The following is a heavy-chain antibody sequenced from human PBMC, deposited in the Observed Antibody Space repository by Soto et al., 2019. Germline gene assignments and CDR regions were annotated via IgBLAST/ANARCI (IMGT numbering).Heavy chain of an antibody. V-gene: IGHV2-5*02. J-gene: IGHJ6*03. CDR1: GFSLSTSGVG. CDR2: IYWDDDK. CDR3: AHISQKRDRYPGYYYMDV. Sequence: QITLKESGPTLVKPTQTLTLTCTFSGFSLSTSGVGVGWIRQPPGKALEWLALIYWDDDKRYSPSLKSRLTITKDTSKNQVVLTMTNMDPVDTATDYCAHISQKRDRYPGYYYMDVWCKGTTVTVSS. D-gene: IGHD2-15*01.